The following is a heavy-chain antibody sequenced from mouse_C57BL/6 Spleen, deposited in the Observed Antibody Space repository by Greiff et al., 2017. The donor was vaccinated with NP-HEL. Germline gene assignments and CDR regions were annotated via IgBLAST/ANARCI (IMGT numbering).Heavy chain of an antibody. V-gene: IGHV1-42*01. CDR2: ITPSTGGT. Sequence: VQLQQSGPELVKPGASVKISCKASGYSFTGYYMNWVKQSPEKSLEWIGEITPSTGGTTYNQKFKAKATLTVDKSSSTAYMQLKSLTSEDSAVYYCARKEPFAYWGQGTLVTVSA. CDR3: ARKEPFAY. J-gene: IGHJ3*01. CDR1: GYSFTGYY.